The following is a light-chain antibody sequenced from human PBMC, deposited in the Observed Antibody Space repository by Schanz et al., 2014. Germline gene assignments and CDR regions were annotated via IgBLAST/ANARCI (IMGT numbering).Light chain of an antibody. CDR1: GSNIGSNS. Sequence: QSLLTQPPSVSGTPGQRVTISCSGSGSNIGSNSVNWYHRPGTAPRLLNQPNNQRPSGVPDPFSASKSGASASLAISGLQSEDEADYYCAAWDDTLNTYVFGFGTKVTVL. CDR2: PNN. J-gene: IGLJ1*01. CDR3: AAWDDTLNTYV. V-gene: IGLV1-44*01.